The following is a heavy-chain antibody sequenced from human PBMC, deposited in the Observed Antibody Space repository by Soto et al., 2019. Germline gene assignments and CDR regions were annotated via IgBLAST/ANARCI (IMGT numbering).Heavy chain of an antibody. CDR2: IYHSGST. CDR1: GGSISSSNW. CDR3: ARGISGGRHFDY. V-gene: IGHV4-4*02. Sequence: QVQLQESGPGLVKPSGTLSLTCAVSGGSISSSNWWSWVRQPPGKGLEWIGEIYHSGSTNYNPSLKRRVTESGDKSKDQFSLKLSSVTAADTAVYYCARGISGGRHFDYWGQGTLVTVSS. D-gene: IGHD2-15*01. J-gene: IGHJ4*02.